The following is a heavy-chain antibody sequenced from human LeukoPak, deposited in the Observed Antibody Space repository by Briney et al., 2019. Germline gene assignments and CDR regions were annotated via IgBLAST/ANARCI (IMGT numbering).Heavy chain of an antibody. J-gene: IGHJ4*02. CDR3: ASISTPDVVPAAMYSLVFIDY. CDR2: ISYDGSNK. Sequence: GGSLRLSCAASGFTFSSYAMHWVRQAPGKGLEWVAVISYDGSNKYYADSVKGRFTISRDNSKNTLYLQMNSLRAEDTAVYFCASISTPDVVPAAMYSLVFIDYWGQGTLVTVSS. CDR1: GFTFSSYA. D-gene: IGHD2-2*01. V-gene: IGHV3-30*04.